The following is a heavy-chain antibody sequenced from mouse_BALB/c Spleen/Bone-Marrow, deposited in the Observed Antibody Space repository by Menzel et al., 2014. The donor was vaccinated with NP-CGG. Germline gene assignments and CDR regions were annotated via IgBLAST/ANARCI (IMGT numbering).Heavy chain of an antibody. J-gene: IGHJ3*01. CDR2: INPDRRTI. D-gene: IGHD1-2*01. CDR3: ARLHYYGYGAY. CDR1: GFDFSTFW. Sequence: DVQLQESGGGLVQPGGSLKLSCAASGFDFSTFWMSWVRQAPGKGLEWIGEINPDRRTINYSPSLKDKFVISRDNAKNTLYLLMSKVRSEDTALSYCARLHYYGYGAYWGQGTLVTVSA. V-gene: IGHV4-1*02.